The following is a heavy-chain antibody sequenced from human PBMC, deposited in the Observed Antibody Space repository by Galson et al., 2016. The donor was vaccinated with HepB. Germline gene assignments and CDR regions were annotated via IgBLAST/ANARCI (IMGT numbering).Heavy chain of an antibody. CDR3: ARARDIESGGGLDY. D-gene: IGHD5-12*01. CDR1: GDSVSNTSAA. V-gene: IGHV6-1*01. Sequence: CAISGDSVSNTSAAWNWIRQSPSRSLEWLGRTYFRSRWYDDYAVSVNGRITINVDMSNNRFSLQLLSVTPEDTAVYYCARARDIESGGGLDYWGQGTLVTVSS. CDR2: TYFRSRWYD. J-gene: IGHJ4*02.